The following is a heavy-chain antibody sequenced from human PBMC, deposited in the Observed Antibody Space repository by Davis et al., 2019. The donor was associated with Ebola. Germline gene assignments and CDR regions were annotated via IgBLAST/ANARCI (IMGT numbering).Heavy chain of an antibody. Sequence: AASVKVSCKASAYTFTAYHMHWVRQAPGQGLEWMGRMNPHSGATTYAQTFQGRVTMISDTSISTAYMELSRLTYDDTAVYYCARLCSSSCPNDYWGQGTLVTVSS. CDR2: MNPHSGAT. D-gene: IGHD6-13*01. J-gene: IGHJ4*02. CDR1: AYTFTAYH. V-gene: IGHV1-2*06. CDR3: ARLCSSSCPNDY.